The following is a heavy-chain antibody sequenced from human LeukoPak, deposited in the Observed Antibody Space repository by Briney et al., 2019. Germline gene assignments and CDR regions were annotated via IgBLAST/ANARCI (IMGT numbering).Heavy chain of an antibody. CDR1: GGSLSSGGYY. D-gene: IGHD4-11*01. CDR2: IYHSGST. V-gene: IGHV4-30-2*01. CDR3: ARDINYGAQIDYMDV. J-gene: IGHJ6*03. Sequence: PSQTLSLTCTVSGGSLSSGGYYWSWIRQPPGRGLEWIGYIYHSGSTYYNPSLKSRVTISVDRSKNQFSLKLSSVTAADTAVYYCARDINYGAQIDYMDVWGKGTTVTVSS.